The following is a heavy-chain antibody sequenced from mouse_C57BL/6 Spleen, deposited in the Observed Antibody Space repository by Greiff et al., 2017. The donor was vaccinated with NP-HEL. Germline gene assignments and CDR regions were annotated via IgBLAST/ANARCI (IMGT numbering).Heavy chain of an antibody. J-gene: IGHJ3*01. CDR1: GYTFTSYW. D-gene: IGHD2-5*01. CDR2: IHPNSGST. V-gene: IGHV1-64*01. CDR3: ARVGGYSNYPWFAY. Sequence: QVQLKESGAELVKPGASVKLSCKASGYTFTSYWMHWVKQRPGQGLEWIGMIHPNSGSTNYNEKFKSKATLTVDKSSSTAYMQLSSLTSEDSAVYYCARVGGYSNYPWFAYWGQGTLVTVSA.